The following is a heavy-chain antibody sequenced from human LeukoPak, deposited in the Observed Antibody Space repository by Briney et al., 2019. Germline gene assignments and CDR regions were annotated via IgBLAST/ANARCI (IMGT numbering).Heavy chain of an antibody. Sequence: SETLTLTCTVSGGSISSYNWSWIRQPPGKGLEWIGYVYNSGSTNYKASGSTNHNPSLSSRVTISVDTSRAQFSLKRTVRERSYLCSSSLGAFDFWGQGTMVTVSS. V-gene: IGHV4-59*01. CDR1: GGSISSYN. CDR3: GAFDF. CDR2: VYNSGST. J-gene: IGHJ3*01. D-gene: IGHD2-8*02.